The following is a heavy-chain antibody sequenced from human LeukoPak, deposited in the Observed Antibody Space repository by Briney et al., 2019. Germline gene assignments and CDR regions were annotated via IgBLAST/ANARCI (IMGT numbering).Heavy chain of an antibody. V-gene: IGHV1-8*02. CDR2: MNPNSGNT. D-gene: IGHD1-14*01. CDR3: ARGRMGYFDY. J-gene: IGHJ4*02. Sequence: ASVKVSCKASEYTFTGYYMHWVRQATGQGLEWMGWMNPNSGNTGYAQKFQGRVTMTRNTSIRTAYMELSSLRSEDTAVYYCARGRMGYFDYWGQGTLVTVSS. CDR1: EYTFTGYY.